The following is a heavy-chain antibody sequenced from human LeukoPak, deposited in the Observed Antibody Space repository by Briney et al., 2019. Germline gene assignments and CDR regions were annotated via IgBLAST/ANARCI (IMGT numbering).Heavy chain of an antibody. CDR1: GFTFSSYA. Sequence: RSGGSLRLSCAASGFTFSSYAMSWVRQAPGKGLEWVSAISGSGGSTYYADSVKGRFTISRDNSKNTLYLQMNSLRAEDTAVYYCAKFPATFYDSSGYLRYFGYWGQGTLVTVSS. J-gene: IGHJ4*02. D-gene: IGHD3-22*01. CDR3: AKFPATFYDSSGYLRYFGY. CDR2: ISGSGGST. V-gene: IGHV3-23*01.